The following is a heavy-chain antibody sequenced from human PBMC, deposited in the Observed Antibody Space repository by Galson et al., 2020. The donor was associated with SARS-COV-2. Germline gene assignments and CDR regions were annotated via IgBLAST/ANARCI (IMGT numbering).Heavy chain of an antibody. J-gene: IGHJ4*02. V-gene: IGHV3-13*01. D-gene: IGHD6-13*01. Sequence: GESLKISCAASGFTFSTYGMHWVRQTIGKGLEWVSTIGTAGHTYYADSVKGRFTISRDDAKSSLYLQMNSLRADDTAVYYCAREGLGSTYYLDYWGQGTLVTVSS. CDR3: AREGLGSTYYLDY. CDR1: GFTFSTYG. CDR2: IGTAGHT.